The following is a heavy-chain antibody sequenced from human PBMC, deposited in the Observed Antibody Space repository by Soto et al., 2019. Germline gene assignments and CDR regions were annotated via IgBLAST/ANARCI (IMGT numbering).Heavy chain of an antibody. J-gene: IGHJ4*02. D-gene: IGHD6-13*01. V-gene: IGHV4-59*01. CDR1: GGSISSNY. CDR3: ARYRREAVAGYALDN. Sequence: PSETLSLTCTVSGGSISSNYWTWIRQPPGKGLEWIGYVYNSGSTNYNPSLKSRVTISEDTSKSQFSLKVNSMTAADTAVYYCARYRREAVAGYALDNWGQGILVTVSS. CDR2: VYNSGST.